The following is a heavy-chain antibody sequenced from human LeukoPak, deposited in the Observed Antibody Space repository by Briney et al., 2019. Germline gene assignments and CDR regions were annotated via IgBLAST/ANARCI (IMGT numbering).Heavy chain of an antibody. D-gene: IGHD5-12*01. CDR3: ARRGYSGYDYGLFDY. CDR2: IYPGDFDT. J-gene: IGHJ4*02. V-gene: IGHV5-51*01. CDR1: GYSFTSYW. Sequence: GESLKTSCKGSGYSFTSYWIGWVRQMPGKGLEWMGIIYPGDFDTRYSPSFQGQVTISADQSISTAYLQWSSLKASDTAMYYCARRGYSGYDYGLFDYWGQGTLVTVSS.